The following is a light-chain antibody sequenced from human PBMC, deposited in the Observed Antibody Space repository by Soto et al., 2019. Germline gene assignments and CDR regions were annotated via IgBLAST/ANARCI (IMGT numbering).Light chain of an antibody. J-gene: IGKJ1*01. CDR2: GAS. CDR1: QSVSDR. CDR3: QQYGTSWT. Sequence: ERVMTQSPDTLSVSPGERATLSCRASQSVSDRVVWYQQKSGQAPSLLIYGASSRATGIPDRFSGSGSGTDFTLAVSRLEPEDFAVYHCQQYGTSWTFGQGTKVDIK. V-gene: IGKV3-20*01.